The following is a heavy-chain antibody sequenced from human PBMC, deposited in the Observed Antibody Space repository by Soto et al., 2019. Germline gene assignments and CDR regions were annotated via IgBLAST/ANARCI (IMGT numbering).Heavy chain of an antibody. V-gene: IGHV3-23*01. D-gene: IGHD4-17*01. J-gene: IGHJ6*02. CDR3: ARGGDYGSVYGMDV. CDR1: GFTFKRYA. CDR2: ISGSGGST. Sequence: PGGSLRLSCASSGFTFKRYAMSWFRQAAGKGLEWVSAISGSGGSTYYADSVKGRFTISRDNSKNTLYLQMNSLRAEDTAVYYCARGGDYGSVYGMDVWGQGTTVTVSS.